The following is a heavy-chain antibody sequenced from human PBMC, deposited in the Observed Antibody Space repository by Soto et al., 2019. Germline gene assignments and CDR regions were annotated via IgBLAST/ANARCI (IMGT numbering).Heavy chain of an antibody. Sequence: EVQLLESGGGFVQPGGSLRLSCTASGFTFSSYAMDWVRQAPGKGLEWLSAISGGGDASHYADSVKGRFTISRDNSKNTLFLQRSSLRAEDTAVYYCAKRPTDFWSGYWHSDYWGQGTLVTVSS. D-gene: IGHD3-3*01. CDR1: GFTFSSYA. J-gene: IGHJ4*02. V-gene: IGHV3-23*01. CDR2: ISGGGDAS. CDR3: AKRPTDFWSGYWHSDY.